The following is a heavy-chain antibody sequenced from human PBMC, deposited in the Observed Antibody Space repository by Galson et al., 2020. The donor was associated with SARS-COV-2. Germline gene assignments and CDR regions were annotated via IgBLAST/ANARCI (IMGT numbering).Heavy chain of an antibody. J-gene: IGHJ6*02. CDR3: VAAADV. CDR2: INPSDGSS. CDR1: GYMFTRYY. V-gene: IGHV1-46*01. Sequence: ASVTVSCKASGYMFTRYYMHWVRQAPGQAPEWMGMINPSDGSSRYVQKFQGRVTMTRDTSTTTVYMEMRRLRYEDTAVYYCVAAADVWGQGTTVTVSS.